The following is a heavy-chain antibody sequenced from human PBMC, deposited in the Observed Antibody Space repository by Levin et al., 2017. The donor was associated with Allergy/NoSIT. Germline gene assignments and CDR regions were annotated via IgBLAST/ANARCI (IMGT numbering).Heavy chain of an antibody. CDR2: ISAYNGNT. D-gene: IGHD3-9*01. Sequence: ASVKVSCKASGYTFTSYGISWVRQAPGQGLEWMGWISAYNGNTNYAQKLQGRVTMTTDTSTSTAYMELRSLRSDDTAVYYCARGYYDILTGYYGNFDYWGQGTLVTVSS. J-gene: IGHJ4*02. CDR1: GYTFTSYG. V-gene: IGHV1-18*01. CDR3: ARGYYDILTGYYGNFDY.